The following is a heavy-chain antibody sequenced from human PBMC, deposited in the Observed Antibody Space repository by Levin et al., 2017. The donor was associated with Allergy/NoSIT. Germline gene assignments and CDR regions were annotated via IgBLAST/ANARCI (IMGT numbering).Heavy chain of an antibody. J-gene: IGHJ4*02. V-gene: IGHV5-51*01. D-gene: IGHD2-21*02. CDR2: IYPGYSDT. CDR3: ARQQKDFRCDSALDN. Sequence: PGESLKISCKGSGYLFATFWIGWVRQMPGRGLEWVGIIYPGYSDTRYSPSFQGHVSISADKSTKTAYLQWSSLKASDTAIYYCARQQKDFRCDSALDNWGQGTLVTVSS. CDR1: GYLFATFW.